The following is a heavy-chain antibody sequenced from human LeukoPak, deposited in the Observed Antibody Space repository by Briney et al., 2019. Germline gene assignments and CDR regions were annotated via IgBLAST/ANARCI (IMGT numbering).Heavy chain of an antibody. J-gene: IGHJ5*02. CDR2: INHSGST. D-gene: IGHD3-10*01. CDR3: ARGRGYYYGSGSFRFDP. Sequence: PSETLSLTCAVYGGSFSGYYWSWIRQPPGKGLEWIGEINHSGSTNYNPSLKSRVTISVDTSKNQISLKLSSVTAADTAVYYCARGRGYYYGSGSFRFDPWGQGTLVTVSS. V-gene: IGHV4-34*01. CDR1: GGSFSGYY.